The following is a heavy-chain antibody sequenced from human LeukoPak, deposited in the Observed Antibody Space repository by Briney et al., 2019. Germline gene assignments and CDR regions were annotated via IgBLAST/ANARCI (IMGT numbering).Heavy chain of an antibody. V-gene: IGHV3-33*06. CDR3: AKPMVRGVINFDY. CDR1: GFTFSSYG. J-gene: IGHJ4*02. D-gene: IGHD3-10*01. Sequence: PGGSLRLSCAASGFTFSSYGMHWVRQAPGKGLEWVAVIWYDGSNKYYADSVKGRFTISRDNSKNTLYLQMNSLRAEDTAVYYCAKPMVRGVINFDYWGQGTLVTVSS. CDR2: IWYDGSNK.